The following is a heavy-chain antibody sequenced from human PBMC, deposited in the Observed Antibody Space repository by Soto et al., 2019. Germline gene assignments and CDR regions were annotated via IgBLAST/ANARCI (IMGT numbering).Heavy chain of an antibody. J-gene: IGHJ6*02. CDR2: IYYSGST. V-gene: IGHV4-30-4*01. Sequence: PSETLSLTCTVSGGSISSGDYYWSWIRQPPGKGLEWIGYIYYSGSTYYNPSLKSRVTISVDTSKNQFSLKLSSVTAADTAVYYCARGVMWGSIFGVVIPSYYYYYGMDVWGQGTKVTVSS. CDR1: GGSISSGDYY. CDR3: ARGVMWGSIFGVVIPSYYYYYGMDV. D-gene: IGHD3-3*02.